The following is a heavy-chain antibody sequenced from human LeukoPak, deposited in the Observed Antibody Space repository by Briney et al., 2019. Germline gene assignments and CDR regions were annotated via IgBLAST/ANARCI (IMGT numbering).Heavy chain of an antibody. CDR3: ARAFAHYYGSGSVDY. Sequence: GGSLRLSCAASGFTVSSNYMSWVRQAPGKGLERVSVIYSGGSTYYADSVKGRFTISRDNSKNTLYLQMNSLRAEDTAVYYCARAFAHYYGSGSVDYWGQGTLVTVSS. D-gene: IGHD3-10*01. CDR1: GFTVSSNY. J-gene: IGHJ4*02. CDR2: IYSGGST. V-gene: IGHV3-66*01.